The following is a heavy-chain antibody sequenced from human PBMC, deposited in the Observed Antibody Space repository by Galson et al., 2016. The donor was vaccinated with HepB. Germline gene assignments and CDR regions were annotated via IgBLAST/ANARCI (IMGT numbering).Heavy chain of an antibody. CDR2: IYPDDSDT. V-gene: IGHV5-51*01. D-gene: IGHD2-15*01. J-gene: IGHJ3*02. CDR1: GYTFTTYW. CDR3: ARHPGRDCSGGSCYSNAFDI. Sequence: QSGAEVKKPGESLRISCEGSGYTFTTYWIGWVRQMPGKGLEWMGIIYPDDSDTIYSPSFQGQVIISADKSISTAYLQWSSLKASDTAMYYCARHPGRDCSGGSCYSNAFDIWGQGTMVTVSS.